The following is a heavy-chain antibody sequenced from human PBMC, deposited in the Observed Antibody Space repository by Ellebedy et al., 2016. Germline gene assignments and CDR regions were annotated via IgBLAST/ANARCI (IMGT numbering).Heavy chain of an antibody. CDR1: GGSISSYY. Sequence: SETLSLXFTVSGGSISSYYWSWIRQPAGKGLEWIGRIYTSGSTNYNPSLKSRVTMSVDTSKNQFSLKLSSVTAADTAVYYCAGDGYNYYFDYWGQGTPVTVSS. CDR3: AGDGYNYYFDY. V-gene: IGHV4-4*07. D-gene: IGHD5-24*01. J-gene: IGHJ4*02. CDR2: IYTSGST.